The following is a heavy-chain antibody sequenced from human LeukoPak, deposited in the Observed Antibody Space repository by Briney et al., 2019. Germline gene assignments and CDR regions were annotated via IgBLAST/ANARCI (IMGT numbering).Heavy chain of an antibody. V-gene: IGHV4-30-4*08. CDR3: ARVNYYDSSGDDAFDI. CDR2: IYYSGST. Sequence: PSETLSLTCTVSGGSISSGDYYWRWIRQPPGKGLEWIGYIYYSGSTYYNPSLKSRVTISVDTSKNQFSLKLSSVTAADTAVYYCARVNYYDSSGDDAFDIWGQGTMVTVSS. CDR1: GGSISSGDYY. D-gene: IGHD3-22*01. J-gene: IGHJ3*02.